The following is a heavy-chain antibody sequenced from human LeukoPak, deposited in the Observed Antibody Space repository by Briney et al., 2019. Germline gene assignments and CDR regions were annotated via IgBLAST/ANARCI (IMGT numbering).Heavy chain of an antibody. V-gene: IGHV3-23*01. D-gene: IGHD2-15*01. CDR1: GFTFSRHS. CDR3: AKSGTNVSERMVD. J-gene: IGHJ4*02. Sequence: GGSLRLSCAASGFTFSRHSISWVRQAPGKGLEWVSIISGDGFRTYYADSVKGRFTISRGNSKNTLYLQMNSLRVEDTAVYYCAKSGTNVSERMVDWGQGTLVTVSS. CDR2: ISGDGFRT.